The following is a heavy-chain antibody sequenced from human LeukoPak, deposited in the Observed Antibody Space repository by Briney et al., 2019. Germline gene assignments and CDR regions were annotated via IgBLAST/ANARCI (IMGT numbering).Heavy chain of an antibody. V-gene: IGHV3-7*03. CDR1: GFTFSSYA. D-gene: IGHD6-19*01. J-gene: IGHJ4*02. CDR3: ARENDSGWSGPFDY. Sequence: PGGSLRLSCAASGFTFSSYAMSWVRQAPGKGLEWVANIKQDGSEKYYVDSVKGRFTISRDNAENSLHLQMNSLRAEDTAVYYCARENDSGWSGPFDYWGQGALVTVSS. CDR2: IKQDGSEK.